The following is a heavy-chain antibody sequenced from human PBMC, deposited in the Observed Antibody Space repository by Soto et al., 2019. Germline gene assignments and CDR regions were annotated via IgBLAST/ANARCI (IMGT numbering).Heavy chain of an antibody. V-gene: IGHV3-23*01. D-gene: IGHD2-2*02. CDR3: ARERYCSSTSCYTDYYYYGMDV. CDR2: ISGSGGST. CDR1: GFTFSSYA. Sequence: GGSLRLSCAASGFTFSSYAMSWVRQAPGKGLEWVSAISGSGGSTYYADSVKGRFTISRDNSKNTLYLQMNSLRAEDTAVYYCARERYCSSTSCYTDYYYYGMDVWGQGTTVTVSS. J-gene: IGHJ6*02.